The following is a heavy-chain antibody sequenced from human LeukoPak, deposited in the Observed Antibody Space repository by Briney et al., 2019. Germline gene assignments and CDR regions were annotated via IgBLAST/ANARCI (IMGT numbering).Heavy chain of an antibody. Sequence: SETLSLTCTASGGSISSSSYYWGWIRQPPGKGLEWIGSIYYSGSTYYNPSLKSRVTISVDTSKNQFSLKLSSVTAADTAVYYCARVAAAGYFDYWGQGTLVTVSS. V-gene: IGHV4-39*07. CDR3: ARVAAAGYFDY. J-gene: IGHJ4*02. D-gene: IGHD6-13*01. CDR2: IYYSGST. CDR1: GGSISSSSYY.